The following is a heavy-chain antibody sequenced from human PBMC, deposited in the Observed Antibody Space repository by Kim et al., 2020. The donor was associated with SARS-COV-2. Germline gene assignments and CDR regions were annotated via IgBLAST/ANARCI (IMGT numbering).Heavy chain of an antibody. V-gene: IGHV3-66*01. J-gene: IGHJ5*01. CDR2: IYGGGST. D-gene: IGHD2-21*01. Sequence: GGSLRLSCAASGFTVSSNFVTWVRQAPGKGLEWVSAIYGGGSTYYRDFVKGRFTISRDNSENTVSLQMNRLRVEDTAVYYCATSAGLSGFTLCSWGHGSL. CDR1: GFTVSSNF. CDR3: ATSAGLSGFTLCS.